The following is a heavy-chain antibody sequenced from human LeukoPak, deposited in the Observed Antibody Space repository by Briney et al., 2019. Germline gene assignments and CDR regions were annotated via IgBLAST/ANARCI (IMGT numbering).Heavy chain of an antibody. J-gene: IGHJ4*02. CDR3: ARDGDNGDYFDY. CDR2: IYYSGST. D-gene: IGHD2-8*01. CDR1: GGSISSYY. V-gene: IGHV4-59*01. Sequence: SETLSLTCTVSGGSISSYYWSWIRQPPGEGLEWIGYIYYSGSTNYNPSLKSRVTISVDTSKNQFSLKLSSVTAADTAVYYCARDGDNGDYFDYWGQGTLVTVSS.